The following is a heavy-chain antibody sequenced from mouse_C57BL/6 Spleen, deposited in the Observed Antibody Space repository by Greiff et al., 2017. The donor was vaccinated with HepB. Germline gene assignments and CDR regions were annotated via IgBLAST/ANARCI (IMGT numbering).Heavy chain of an antibody. J-gene: IGHJ4*01. V-gene: IGHV1-81*01. CDR2: IYPRSGNT. CDR3: ASSNPYYAMDY. Sequence: VQLQQSGAELARPGASVKLSCKASGYTFTSYGISWVKQSTGQGLEWIGEIYPRSGNTYYNEKFKGKATLTADKSSSTAYMELRSLTSEDSAVYFCASSNPYYAMDYWGQGTSVTVSS. D-gene: IGHD2-5*01. CDR1: GYTFTSYG.